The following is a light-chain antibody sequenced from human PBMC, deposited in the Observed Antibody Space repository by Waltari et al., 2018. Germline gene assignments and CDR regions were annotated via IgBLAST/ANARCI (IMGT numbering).Light chain of an antibody. V-gene: IGKV3-20*01. J-gene: IGKJ1*01. CDR2: DAS. CDR1: QSVSRT. Sequence: EIVLTQSPGTLSLSPGDRATLSCRASQSVSRTLAWYQQKPGQAPRLLIYDASTRATSIPDRFSGSGSGTDFSLTISRLEPEDFAVYYCQKYGTLPATFGQGTKVEIK. CDR3: QKYGTLPAT.